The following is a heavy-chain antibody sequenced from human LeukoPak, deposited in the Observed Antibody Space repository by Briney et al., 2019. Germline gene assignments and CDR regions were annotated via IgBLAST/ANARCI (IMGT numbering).Heavy chain of an antibody. CDR3: ARERYYDYVWGSYPPTSYYYYYYMDV. D-gene: IGHD3-16*02. Sequence: SETLSLTCTVSGGSISSYYWSWIRQPAGKGLEWIGRIYTSGSTNYNPSLKSRVTMSVDTSKNQFSLKLSSVTAADTAVYYCARERYYDYVWGSYPPTSYYYYYYMDVWGKGTTVTISS. J-gene: IGHJ6*03. V-gene: IGHV4-4*07. CDR1: GGSISSYY. CDR2: IYTSGST.